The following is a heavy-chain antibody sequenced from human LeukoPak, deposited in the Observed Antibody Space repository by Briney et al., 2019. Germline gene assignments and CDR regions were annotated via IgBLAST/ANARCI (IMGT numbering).Heavy chain of an antibody. CDR2: IWYDGSNK. J-gene: IGHJ4*02. CDR3: ARDKDSWYFDY. D-gene: IGHD6-13*01. CDR1: GFTLSSYG. Sequence: GGSLTLSCAAAGFTLSSYGMHWVRQAPGTGLEWVAVIWYDGSNKYYADSVKGRFTISRDNSKNTLYLQMNSLRAEDTAVYYCARDKDSWYFDYWGQGTLVTVSS. V-gene: IGHV3-33*01.